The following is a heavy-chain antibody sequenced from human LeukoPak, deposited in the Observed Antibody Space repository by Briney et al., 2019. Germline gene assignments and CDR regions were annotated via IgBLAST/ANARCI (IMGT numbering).Heavy chain of an antibody. D-gene: IGHD2-8*01. V-gene: IGHV3-7*01. CDR2: IKQDGSEK. CDR3: AXXXXXDAEKFDY. CDR1: GFTLSTFW. Sequence: PGGSLSLSCAASGFTLSTFWMTWVRQAPGKGLEWVANIKQDGSEKYYVDSVKGRFTISRDNAKNSLYLQMNSLRAEDTAVYYCAXXXXXDAEKFDYWGQGTLVTVS. J-gene: IGHJ4*02.